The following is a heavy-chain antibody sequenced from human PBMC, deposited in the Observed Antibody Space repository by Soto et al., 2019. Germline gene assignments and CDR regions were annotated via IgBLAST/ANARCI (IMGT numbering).Heavy chain of an antibody. CDR2: IIPIFGTA. CDR3: ARRSPREGGRFDP. J-gene: IGHJ5*02. D-gene: IGHD3-16*01. V-gene: IGHV1-69*12. Sequence: QVQLVQSGAEVKKPGSSVKVSCKASGGTFSSYAISWVRQAPGQGLEWMGGIIPIFGTANYAQKFQGRVTSTADESTGTAYMERSNLRSEDTAVYYCARRSPREGGRFDPWGQGTLVTGSS. CDR1: GGTFSSYA.